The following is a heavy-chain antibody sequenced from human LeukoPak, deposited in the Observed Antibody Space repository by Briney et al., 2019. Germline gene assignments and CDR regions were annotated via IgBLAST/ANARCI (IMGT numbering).Heavy chain of an antibody. CDR3: ARDRGYYDLLTGYYTGYFDP. CDR1: GGSISNSSFY. CDR2: IYYKRYT. V-gene: IGHV4-39*07. J-gene: IGHJ5*02. Sequence: SETLSLTCTVSGGSISNSSFYWGWIRQSPGRGLEWIGTIYYKRYTFYNSSLKSRVILSIDTSKNQFFLKVTSVTAADTAVYYCARDRGYYDLLTGYYTGYFDPWGQGTLVTVSS. D-gene: IGHD3/OR15-3a*01.